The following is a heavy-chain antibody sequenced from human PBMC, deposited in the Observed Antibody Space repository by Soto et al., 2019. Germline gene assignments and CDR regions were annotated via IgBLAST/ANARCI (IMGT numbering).Heavy chain of an antibody. CDR2: IHYSGTT. V-gene: IGHV4-59*08. D-gene: IGHD5-12*01. J-gene: IGHJ4*02. CDR3: ARHRVPSVYDPIPGCFDS. CDR1: IGSISTYY. Sequence: SETLSLTCTVSIGSISTYYWSWIRQPPGKGLEWIGYIHYSGTTYYNPSLKSRVTTSVDTSKNQFSLRLTSVTAADTAVYYCARHRVPSVYDPIPGCFDSWGQGILVTVSS.